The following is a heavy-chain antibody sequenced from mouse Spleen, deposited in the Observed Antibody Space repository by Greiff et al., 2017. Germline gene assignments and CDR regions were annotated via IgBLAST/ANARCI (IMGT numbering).Heavy chain of an antibody. CDR2: INPGSGGT. J-gene: IGHJ4*01. CDR1: GYAFTNYL. V-gene: IGHV1-54*01. D-gene: IGHD1-2*01. Sequence: QVQLKESGAELVRPGTSVKVSCKASGYAFTNYLIEWVKQRPGQGLEWIGVINPGSGGTNYNEKFKGKATLTADKSSSTAYMQLSSLTSDDSAVYFCARETTATFYAMDYWGQGTSVTVSS. CDR3: ARETTATFYAMDY.